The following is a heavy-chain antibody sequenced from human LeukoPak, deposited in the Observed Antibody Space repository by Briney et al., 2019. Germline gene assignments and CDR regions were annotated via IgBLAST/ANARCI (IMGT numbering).Heavy chain of an antibody. V-gene: IGHV1-2*02. Sequence: GASVKVSCKASGYTFTGHYMHWVRQAPGQGLEWMGWINPNSGGTNYAQKFQGRVTMTRDTSISTAYMELSRLRSDDTAVYYCARAGGNDYGDYGYWGQGTLVTVSS. CDR3: ARAGGNDYGDYGY. D-gene: IGHD4-17*01. CDR2: INPNSGGT. J-gene: IGHJ4*02. CDR1: GYTFTGHY.